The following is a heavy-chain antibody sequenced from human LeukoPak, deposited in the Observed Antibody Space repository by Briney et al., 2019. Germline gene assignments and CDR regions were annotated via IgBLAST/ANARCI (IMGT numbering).Heavy chain of an antibody. Sequence: ASVKVSCKASGYTFTSYDINWVRQATGQGLEWMGWMNPNSGNTGYAQKFQGRVTMTRNTSISTAYMELSSLRSEDTAVYYCARATRGIVVEPAATNKYYFDYWGQGTLVSVSS. J-gene: IGHJ4*02. CDR3: ARATRGIVVEPAATNKYYFDY. CDR1: GYTFTSYD. V-gene: IGHV1-8*02. D-gene: IGHD2-2*01. CDR2: MNPNSGNT.